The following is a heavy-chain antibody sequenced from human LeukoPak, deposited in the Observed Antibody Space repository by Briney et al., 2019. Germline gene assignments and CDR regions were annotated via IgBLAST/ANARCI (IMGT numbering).Heavy chain of an antibody. CDR3: ARIVVVPSATRSFDP. V-gene: IGHV4-31*03. Sequence: SETLSLTCTVSGGSISSGGYYWSWIRQHPGKGLEWIGYIYYSGSTYCNPSLKSRVTISVDTSKNQFSLKLSSVTAADTAVYYCARIVVVPSATRSFDPWGQGTLVTVSS. J-gene: IGHJ5*02. CDR2: IYYSGST. CDR1: GGSISSGGYY. D-gene: IGHD2-2*01.